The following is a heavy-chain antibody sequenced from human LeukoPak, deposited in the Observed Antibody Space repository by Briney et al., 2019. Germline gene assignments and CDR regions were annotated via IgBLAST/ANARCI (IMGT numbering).Heavy chain of an antibody. CDR2: IWYDGSNK. J-gene: IGHJ5*02. V-gene: IGHV3-33*01. Sequence: LGGSLRLSCVASGFTFSSYGMHWVRQAPGKGLEWVAVIWYDGSNKYYADSVKGRFTISRDNSKNTLYLQMNSLRAEDTAVYYCAREAHKSYYYGSGSSNWFDPWGQGTLVTVSS. D-gene: IGHD3-10*01. CDR3: AREAHKSYYYGSGSSNWFDP. CDR1: GFTFSSYG.